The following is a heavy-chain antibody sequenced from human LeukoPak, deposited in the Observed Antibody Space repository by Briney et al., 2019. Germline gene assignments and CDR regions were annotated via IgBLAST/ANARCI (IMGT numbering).Heavy chain of an antibody. D-gene: IGHD3-9*01. Sequence: ASDTLSLTCVVNGGSFSGLFWSWIRQAPGKGLEWIGEINHFGSTNYSPSFKSRVTISVDTSKNQFSLKLSSVTAADTAVYYCASSVYDILTGYRNYYYYYYMDVWGKGTTVTVSS. J-gene: IGHJ6*03. CDR2: INHFGST. CDR3: ASSVYDILTGYRNYYYYYYMDV. CDR1: GGSFSGLF. V-gene: IGHV4-34*01.